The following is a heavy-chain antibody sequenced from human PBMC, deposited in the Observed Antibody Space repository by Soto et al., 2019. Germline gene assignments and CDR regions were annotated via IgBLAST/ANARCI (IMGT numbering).Heavy chain of an antibody. CDR1: GFTFSSYG. CDR3: ATATTWVRCLEWFLRGNGMDG. CDR2: ISYDGSNK. J-gene: IGHJ6*02. D-gene: IGHD3-3*01. V-gene: IGHV3-30*03. Sequence: QVQLVESGGGVVQPGRSLRLSCAASGFTFSSYGMHWVRQAPGKGLEWVAVISYDGSNKYYADSVKGRFTISRDNSKNTLYLQLTSRRAEDTAVYYCATATTWVRCLEWFLRGNGMDGWGQGTTVTVSS.